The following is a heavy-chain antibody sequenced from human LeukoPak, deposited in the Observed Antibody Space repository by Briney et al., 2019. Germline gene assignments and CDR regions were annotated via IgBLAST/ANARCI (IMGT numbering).Heavy chain of an antibody. Sequence: FWGWIRQPPGKGLEWIGSVFYSGSTYYNPSLKSRVTISVDTSNNQFSLKLSSVTAADTAVYYCLRSHGAHWGQGTLVTVSS. CDR1: F. J-gene: IGHJ4*02. CDR3: LRSHGAH. V-gene: IGHV4-39*01. D-gene: IGHD3-10*01. CDR2: VFYSGST.